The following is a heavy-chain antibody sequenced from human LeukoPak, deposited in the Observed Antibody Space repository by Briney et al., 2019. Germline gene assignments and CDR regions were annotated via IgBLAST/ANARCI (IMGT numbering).Heavy chain of an antibody. CDR1: GYTFTSYG. Sequence: ASVKVSCKASGYTFTSYGISWVRQAPGQGLEWMGWISVYNGNTVYAQNLRDRVTMTTDTSTSTGYMELGSLRSDDTAVYYCARDRWSSSSSEGTFDIWGQGTMVIVSS. CDR2: ISVYNGNT. J-gene: IGHJ3*02. V-gene: IGHV1-18*01. CDR3: ARDRWSSSSSEGTFDI. D-gene: IGHD6-6*01.